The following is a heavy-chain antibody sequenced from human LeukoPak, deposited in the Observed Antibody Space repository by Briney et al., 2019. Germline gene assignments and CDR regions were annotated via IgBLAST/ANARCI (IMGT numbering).Heavy chain of an antibody. Sequence: GGSLRLSCSASQLTFRYFSMTWNRQAPGKGLEWVSYISGRSSSIYHADSVKGRFTISRDNAKDSLYLQMNSLRAEDTAVCFFAKRTTVHGGYDVEDRFDIWGQGTLVTVSS. D-gene: IGHD5-12*01. CDR2: ISGRSSSI. J-gene: IGHJ3*02. CDR1: QLTFRYFS. CDR3: AKRTTVHGGYDVEDRFDI. V-gene: IGHV3-11*04.